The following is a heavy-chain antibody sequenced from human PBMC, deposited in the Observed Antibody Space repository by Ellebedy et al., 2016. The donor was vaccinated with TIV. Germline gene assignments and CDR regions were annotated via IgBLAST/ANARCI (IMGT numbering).Heavy chain of an antibody. J-gene: IGHJ4*02. CDR1: GFTVSSNY. Sequence: GESLKISCAASGFTVSSNYMSWVRQAPGKGLEWVSVIYSGGSTYYADSVKGRFTISRHNSKNTLYLQLSTLRAEDTAVYYSARTPVANMINPGYFDYWGQGTLVTVSS. D-gene: IGHD3-16*01. CDR3: ARTPVANMINPGYFDY. V-gene: IGHV3-53*04. CDR2: IYSGGST.